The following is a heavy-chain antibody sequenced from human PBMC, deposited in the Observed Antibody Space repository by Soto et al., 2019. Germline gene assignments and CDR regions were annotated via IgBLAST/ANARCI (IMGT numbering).Heavy chain of an antibody. V-gene: IGHV3-30*03. Sequence: SLVLSCATSGFSFNDYAMYWVRQAPGQGLEWVAIISSDGHHQFYLDNLRGRFTVSRDNSKNTLYLQMNSLRPEDTAVYYCSRGTYYPQSSGLHADYWGPGTVVTVSS. CDR2: ISSDGHHQ. D-gene: IGHD3-22*01. J-gene: IGHJ4*02. CDR3: SRGTYYPQSSGLHADY. CDR1: GFSFNDYA.